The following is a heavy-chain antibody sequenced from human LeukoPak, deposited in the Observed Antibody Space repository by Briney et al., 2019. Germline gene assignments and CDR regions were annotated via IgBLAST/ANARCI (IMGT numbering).Heavy chain of an antibody. V-gene: IGHV4-39*01. Sequence: SKTLSLTCTVSGGSISSSSYYWGWIRQPPGKGLEWIGSIYYSGSTYYNPSLKSRVTISVDTSKNQFSLKLSSVTAADTAVYYCARQRGDGYNHFDYWGQGTLVTVSS. CDR2: IYYSGST. J-gene: IGHJ4*02. CDR1: GGSISSSSYY. D-gene: IGHD5-24*01. CDR3: ARQRGDGYNHFDY.